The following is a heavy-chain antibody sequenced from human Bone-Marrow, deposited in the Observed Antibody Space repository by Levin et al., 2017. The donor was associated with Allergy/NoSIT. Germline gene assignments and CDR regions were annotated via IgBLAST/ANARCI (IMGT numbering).Heavy chain of an antibody. CDR1: GGSMNNYY. J-gene: IGHJ6*02. V-gene: IGHV4-4*07. CDR2: IYSSGTT. D-gene: IGHD3-22*01. Sequence: SETLSLTCTVSGGSMNNYYWSWIRQPAGKGLQWIGRIYSSGTTHYNPSLKSRVTMSVDTSKNQFSLRLTSVTAADTALYYCARDPCYHDSLCAMDVWGQGTTVTVSS. CDR3: ARDPCYHDSLCAMDV.